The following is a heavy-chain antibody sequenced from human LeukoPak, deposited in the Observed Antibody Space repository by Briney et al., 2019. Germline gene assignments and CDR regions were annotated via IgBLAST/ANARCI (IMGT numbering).Heavy chain of an antibody. CDR1: GFTFSSFA. V-gene: IGHV3-23*01. CDR3: ARALSTVTTLNY. J-gene: IGHJ4*02. Sequence: GGSLRLSCAASGFTFSSFAMSWVRQAPGKGLEWVSVISNSGGSTSYADSVKGRFTISRDNSKNTLYLQMNSLRAEDTAVYYCARALSTVTTLNYWGQGTLVTVSS. D-gene: IGHD4-17*01. CDR2: ISNSGGST.